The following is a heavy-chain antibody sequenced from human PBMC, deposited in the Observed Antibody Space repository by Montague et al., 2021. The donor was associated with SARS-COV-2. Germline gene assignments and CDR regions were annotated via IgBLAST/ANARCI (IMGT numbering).Heavy chain of an antibody. CDR2: IWYDGSNK. D-gene: IGHD6-13*01. J-gene: IGHJ3*02. CDR3: AKLGSSWSDGDDAFDI. CDR1: GFTFSSYG. V-gene: IGHV3-33*06. Sequence: SLRLSCAASGFTFSSYGMRWVRQAPGKGLEWVAVIWYDGSNKYYADSVKGRFTISRDNSKNTLYPQMNSLRAEDTAVYYCAKLGSSWSDGDDAFDIWGQGTMVTVSS.